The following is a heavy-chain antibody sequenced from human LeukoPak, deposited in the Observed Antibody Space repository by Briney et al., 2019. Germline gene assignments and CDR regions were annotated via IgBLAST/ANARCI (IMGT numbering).Heavy chain of an antibody. CDR3: AKLSSSWYFDAFDI. CDR2: ISGSGGST. V-gene: IGHV3-23*01. CDR1: GFTFSSYA. Sequence: GESLKISCAASGFTFSSYAMSWVRQAPGKGLEWVSGISGSGGSTYYADSVKGRFTISRDNSKNTLYVQMNSLRAEDTAVYYCAKLSSSWYFDAFDIWGQGTMVTVSS. J-gene: IGHJ3*02. D-gene: IGHD6-13*01.